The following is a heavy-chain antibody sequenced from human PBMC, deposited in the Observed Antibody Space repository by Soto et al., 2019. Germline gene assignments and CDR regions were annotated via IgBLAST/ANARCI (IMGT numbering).Heavy chain of an antibody. J-gene: IGHJ4*02. CDR2: IYYRGSA. D-gene: IGHD3-22*01. CDR3: ARGPYYYDSSGYWDY. V-gene: IGHV4-59*01. CDR1: GGSITSYY. Sequence: PSETLSLTCTVSGGSITSYYWSWIRQSPGKGLEWIGYIYYRGSANNNPSLKSRVTISIDTSKNQFSLKLTSVTAADTAVYYCARGPYYYDSSGYWDYWGQGTLVTVS.